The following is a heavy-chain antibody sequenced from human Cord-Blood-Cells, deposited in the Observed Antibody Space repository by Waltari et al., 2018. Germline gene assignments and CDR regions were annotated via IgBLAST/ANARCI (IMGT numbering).Heavy chain of an antibody. CDR2: INHSGNT. Sequence: QVQLQQWGAGLLKPSETLSLTCAFYGGSFSGYYWSWVRQPPGKGLEWIGEINHSGNTNYNPSLKSRVTISVDTSKNQFSLKLSSVTAADTAVYYCARDIVGANDAFDIWGQGTMVTVSS. D-gene: IGHD1-26*01. CDR1: GGSFSGYY. V-gene: IGHV4-34*01. J-gene: IGHJ3*02. CDR3: ARDIVGANDAFDI.